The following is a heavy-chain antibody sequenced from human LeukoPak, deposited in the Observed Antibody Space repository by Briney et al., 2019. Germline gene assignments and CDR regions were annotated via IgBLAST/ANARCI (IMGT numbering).Heavy chain of an antibody. CDR2: ISSSSSYI. D-gene: IGHD4-17*01. CDR3: ARDPFDYGDLFFDY. V-gene: IGHV3-21*01. CDR1: GFTFSSYS. J-gene: IGHJ4*02. Sequence: PGGSLRLSCAASGFTFSSYSMNWVRQAPGKGLEWVSSISSSSSYIYYADSVKGRFTISRDNAKNSLYLQMNSLRAEDTAVYYCARDPFDYGDLFFDYWGQGTLVTVSS.